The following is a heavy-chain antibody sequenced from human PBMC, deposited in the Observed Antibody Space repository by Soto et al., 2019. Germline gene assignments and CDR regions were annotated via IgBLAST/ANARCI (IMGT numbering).Heavy chain of an antibody. J-gene: IGHJ4*02. V-gene: IGHV1-69*13. Sequence: SVKVSCKASGGTFSSYAISWVRQAPGQGLEWMGGIIPIFGTANYAQKFQGRVTITADESTSTAYMELSSLRSEDKAVYYCARDCRDKVTTWSFDYWGQVTLVTVSA. D-gene: IGHD4-17*01. CDR3: ARDCRDKVTTWSFDY. CDR2: IIPIFGTA. CDR1: GGTFSSYA.